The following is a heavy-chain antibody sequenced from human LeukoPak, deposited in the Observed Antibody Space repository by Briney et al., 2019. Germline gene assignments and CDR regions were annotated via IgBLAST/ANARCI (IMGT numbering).Heavy chain of an antibody. J-gene: IGHJ6*02. Sequence: ASVKVSCKASGYTFTSYDINWVRQATGQGLEWMGWMNPNSGNTGYAQKFQGRVTMTRKTSISTAYMELSSLRSEDTAVYYCARGRLLRYFDWLLDPDYYYYYGMDVWGQGTTVTVSS. CDR1: GYTFTSYD. V-gene: IGHV1-8*01. D-gene: IGHD3-9*01. CDR2: MNPNSGNT. CDR3: ARGRLLRYFDWLLDPDYYYYYGMDV.